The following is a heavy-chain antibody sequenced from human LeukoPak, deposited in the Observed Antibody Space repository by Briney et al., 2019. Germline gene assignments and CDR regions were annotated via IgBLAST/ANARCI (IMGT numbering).Heavy chain of an antibody. V-gene: IGHV4-59*01. CDR2: IYYSGST. D-gene: IGHD6-13*01. Sequence: SGTLSLTCTVSGGSISSYYWSWIRQPPGKGLEWIGYIYYSGSTNYNPSLKSRVTISVDTSKNQFSLKLSSVTAADTAVYYRARGVENSYSSSWEYYYYGMDVWGQGTTVTVSS. CDR1: GGSISSYY. J-gene: IGHJ6*02. CDR3: ARGVENSYSSSWEYYYYGMDV.